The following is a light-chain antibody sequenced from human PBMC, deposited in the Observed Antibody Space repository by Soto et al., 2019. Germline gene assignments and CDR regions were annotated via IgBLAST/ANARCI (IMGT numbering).Light chain of an antibody. CDR3: SSYADRHNVL. V-gene: IGLV2-8*01. Sequence: QSALTQPPSASGSPGQSVTISCTGTSSDVGGYKYVSWYQQHPGKAPKLMIYEVSKRPSGVPDRFSGSKSGNTASLTDSGLQAEDEADYYCSSYADRHNVLFGGGTKLTVL. J-gene: IGLJ2*01. CDR1: SSDVGGYKY. CDR2: EVS.